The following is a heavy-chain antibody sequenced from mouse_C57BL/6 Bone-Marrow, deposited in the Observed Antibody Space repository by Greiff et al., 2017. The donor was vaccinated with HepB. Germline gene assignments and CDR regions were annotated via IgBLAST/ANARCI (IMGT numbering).Heavy chain of an antibody. CDR2: ISSGSSTI. V-gene: IGHV5-17*01. Sequence: EVQLVESGGGLVKPGGSLKLSCAASGFTFSDYGMHWVRQAPEKGLEWVAYISSGSSTIYYADTVKGRFTISRDNAKNTLFLQMTSLRSEDTAMYYCAKVHYDYDNAYWGQGTLVTVSA. CDR1: GFTFSDYG. D-gene: IGHD2-4*01. J-gene: IGHJ3*01. CDR3: AKVHYDYDNAY.